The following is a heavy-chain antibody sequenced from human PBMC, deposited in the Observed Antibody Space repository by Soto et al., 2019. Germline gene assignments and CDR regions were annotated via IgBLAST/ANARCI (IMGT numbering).Heavy chain of an antibody. V-gene: IGHV4-34*01. CDR3: ARDPQGERRYGGKTLAYYFDY. CDR1: GGSFSGYY. CDR2: INHSGST. D-gene: IGHD2-15*01. J-gene: IGHJ4*02. Sequence: SETLSLTCAVYGGSFSGYYWIWIRQPPGKGLEWIGEINHSGSTNYNPSLKSRVTISVDTSKNQFSLKLSSVTAADTAVYYCARDPQGERRYGGKTLAYYFDYWGQGTLVTVSS.